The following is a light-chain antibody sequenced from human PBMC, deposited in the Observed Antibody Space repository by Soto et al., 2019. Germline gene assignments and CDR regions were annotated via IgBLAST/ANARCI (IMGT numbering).Light chain of an antibody. CDR2: GAS. CDR1: QSVSSN. CDR3: QQYGYSPIT. V-gene: IGKV3-20*01. Sequence: EIVMTQSPATRSVWPVEIATVSCMASQSVSSNLAWYQQKPGQAPRLLIYGASSRATGIADRFSGSGSGTDFTLTIGRLEPEDFALYYCQQYGYSPITFGQGTRLEIK. J-gene: IGKJ5*01.